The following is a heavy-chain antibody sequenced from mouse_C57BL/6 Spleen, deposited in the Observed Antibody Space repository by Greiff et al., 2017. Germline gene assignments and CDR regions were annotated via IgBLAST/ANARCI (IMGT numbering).Heavy chain of an antibody. V-gene: IGHV8-8*01. CDR2: IWWDDDK. CDR1: GFSLSTFGMG. J-gene: IGHJ2*02. D-gene: IGHD1-1*01. Sequence: QVTLKESGPGILQPSQTLSLTCSFSGFSLSTFGMGVGWIRQPSGKGLEWLAHIWWDDDKYNNPALKSRLTVSKDTSKNQVFLKIAHVNTADTATYYCARVDRDTTVVATGDYWGQGTSLTVSS. CDR3: ARVDRDTTVVATGDY.